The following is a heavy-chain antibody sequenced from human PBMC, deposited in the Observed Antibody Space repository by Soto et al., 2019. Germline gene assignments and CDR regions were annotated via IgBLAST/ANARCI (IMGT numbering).Heavy chain of an antibody. CDR3: AREPRYCRGGSCSITGDAFDI. D-gene: IGHD2-15*01. CDR2: ISNRGDT. V-gene: IGHV3-66*01. J-gene: IGHJ3*02. CDR1: GFIVSDTY. Sequence: GWSLRLSCAASGFIVSDTYMNWVRQAPGKGLEWVSVISNRGDTYYADSVKGRFSLSRDISTNTLHLQMNSLSAEDTAVYYCAREPRYCRGGSCSITGDAFDIWGQGTMVTVSS.